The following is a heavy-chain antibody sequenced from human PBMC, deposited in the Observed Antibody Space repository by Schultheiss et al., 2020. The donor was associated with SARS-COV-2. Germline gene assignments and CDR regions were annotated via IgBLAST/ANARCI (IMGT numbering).Heavy chain of an antibody. CDR3: ATELGARR. V-gene: IGHV3-48*02. D-gene: IGHD3-10*01. CDR2: ISSSSGTI. J-gene: IGHJ6*01. CDR1: GFTFSNYS. Sequence: GESLKISCTVSGFTFSNYSMNWVRQAPEKGLEWVSYISSSSGTIFYADSVKGRFTISRDNAKNSLYLQMNSLRDEDTALYYCATELGARRWGQGTTVTVSS.